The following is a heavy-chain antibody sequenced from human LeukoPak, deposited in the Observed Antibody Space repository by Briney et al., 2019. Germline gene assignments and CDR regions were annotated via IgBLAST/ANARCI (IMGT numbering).Heavy chain of an antibody. J-gene: IGHJ5*02. CDR1: GGSISSYY. CDR3: ARVVDYYGSGSYYITPGWFDP. V-gene: IGHV4-59*01. D-gene: IGHD3-10*01. CDR2: IYYSGST. Sequence: PSETLSLTCTVSGGSISSYYWSWIRQPPGKGLEWIGYIYYSGSTNYNPSPKSRVTISVDTSKNQFSLRLSAVTAADTAVYYCARVVDYYGSGSYYITPGWFDPWGQGTLVTVSS.